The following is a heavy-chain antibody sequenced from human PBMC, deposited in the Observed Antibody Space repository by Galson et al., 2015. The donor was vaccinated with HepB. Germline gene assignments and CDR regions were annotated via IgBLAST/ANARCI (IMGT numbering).Heavy chain of an antibody. CDR2: IGVNAGST. J-gene: IGHJ4*02. CDR1: GFTFSSLG. D-gene: IGHD1-1*01. CDR3: AKGTTNIDY. V-gene: IGHV3-23*01. Sequence: SLRLSCAASGFTFSSLGMTWVRQAPGKGLECVSAIGVNAGSTDYADSMKGRFTISRDNSKNMLYLQMNNLRAEDTTVYYCAKGTTNIDYWGQGTLVTVSS.